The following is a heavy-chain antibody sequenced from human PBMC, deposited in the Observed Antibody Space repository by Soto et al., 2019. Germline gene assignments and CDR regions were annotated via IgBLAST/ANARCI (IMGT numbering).Heavy chain of an antibody. J-gene: IGHJ4*02. CDR1: GYTLTELS. V-gene: IGHV1-24*01. D-gene: IGHD3-22*01. CDR2: FDPEDGET. Sequence: ASVEVSCKXSGYTLTELSMHWVRQAPGKGLEWMGGFDPEDGETIYAQKFQGRVTMTEDTSTDTAYVELSSLRSEDTAVYYCATGKNYDSSGYYFDYWGQGTLVTVSS. CDR3: ATGKNYDSSGYYFDY.